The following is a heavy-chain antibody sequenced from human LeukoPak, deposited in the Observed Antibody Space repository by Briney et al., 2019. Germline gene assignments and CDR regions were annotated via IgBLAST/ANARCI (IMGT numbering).Heavy chain of an antibody. CDR1: GFTFSSYA. CDR2: ISYNGSNK. V-gene: IGHV3-30-3*01. Sequence: PGRSLRLSCAASGFTFSSYAMHWVRQAPGKGLAWVGVISYNGSNKYYADSVKGRFSISRDNSKNTLYLQMNSLRAEDTAVYDCAREGGYYYDSSGIDYWGQGTLVTVSS. CDR3: AREGGYYYDSSGIDY. J-gene: IGHJ4*02. D-gene: IGHD3-22*01.